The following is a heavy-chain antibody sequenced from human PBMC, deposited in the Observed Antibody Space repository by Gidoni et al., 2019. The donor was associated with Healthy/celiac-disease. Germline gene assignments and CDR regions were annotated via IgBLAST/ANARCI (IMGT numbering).Heavy chain of an antibody. J-gene: IGHJ3*02. V-gene: IGHV3-48*01. Sequence: EVQLVESGGGLVQPGGSLRLSCAASGFTFSSYSMNWVRQAPGKGLEWVSYISSSSSTIYYADSVKGRFTISRDNAKNSLYLQMNSLRAEDTAVYYCARTYYDILTNSGAFDIWGQGTMVTVSS. D-gene: IGHD3-9*01. CDR3: ARTYYDILTNSGAFDI. CDR1: GFTFSSYS. CDR2: ISSSSSTI.